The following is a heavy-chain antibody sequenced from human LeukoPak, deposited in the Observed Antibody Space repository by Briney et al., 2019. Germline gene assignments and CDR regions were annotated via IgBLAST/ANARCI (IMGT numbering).Heavy chain of an antibody. CDR3: ARDSSDGDYEVGLDP. V-gene: IGHV1-46*01. J-gene: IGHJ5*02. CDR1: GYTFTSYY. D-gene: IGHD4-17*01. CDR2: INPSGGST. Sequence: ASVTVSCKASGYTFTSYYMHWVRQAPGQGLEWMGIINPSGGSTSYAQKFQGRVTMTRDTSTSTVYMELSSLRSEDTAVYYCARDSSDGDYEVGLDPWGQGTLVTVSS.